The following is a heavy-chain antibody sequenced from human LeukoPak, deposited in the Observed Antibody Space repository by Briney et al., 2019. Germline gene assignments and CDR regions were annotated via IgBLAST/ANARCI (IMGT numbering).Heavy chain of an antibody. CDR3: ARGRELGPFDY. CDR1: GGTFSSYT. CDR2: IIPIFGTT. V-gene: IGHV1-69*08. D-gene: IGHD1-26*01. Sequence: SVKVSCKASGGTFSSYTITWVRQAPGQGLECMGRIIPIFGTTDFAQKFQGRVTITADRSTNTAYMELSSLTSADTAVYYCARGRELGPFDYWGQGTLVTVSS. J-gene: IGHJ4*02.